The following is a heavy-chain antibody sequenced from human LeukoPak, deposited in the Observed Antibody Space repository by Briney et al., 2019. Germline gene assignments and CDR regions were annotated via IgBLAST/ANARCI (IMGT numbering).Heavy chain of an antibody. J-gene: IGHJ4*02. CDR1: GASITSYY. Sequence: PSETLSLTCTVSGASITSYYWSWVRQPPGKGLEWIGYIYYSGSTNYNPSLKSRVTISVDTSKNQFSLKLSSVTAADTAVYYCARGVSSGGRNTLDYWGQGTLVTVSS. CDR2: IYYSGST. V-gene: IGHV4-59*01. CDR3: ARGVSSGGRNTLDY. D-gene: IGHD2-15*01.